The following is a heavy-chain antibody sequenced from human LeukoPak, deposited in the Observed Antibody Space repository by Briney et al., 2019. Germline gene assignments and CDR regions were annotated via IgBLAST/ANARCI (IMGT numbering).Heavy chain of an antibody. CDR1: GGSISSSNYY. CDR2: SFYGGST. J-gene: IGHJ5*02. V-gene: IGHV4-39*07. Sequence: PSETLSLTCTVSGGSISSSNYYWGWIRQPPGKGLEWVGSSFYGGSTYYNPSLKSRVTISVDTSKNQFSLKLSSVTAADTAVYYCARGYCSSTSCRYIFDPWGQGTLVTVSS. CDR3: ARGYCSSTSCRYIFDP. D-gene: IGHD2-2*01.